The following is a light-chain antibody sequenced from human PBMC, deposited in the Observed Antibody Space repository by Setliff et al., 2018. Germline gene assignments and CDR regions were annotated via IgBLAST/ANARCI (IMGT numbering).Light chain of an antibody. J-gene: IGLJ1*01. CDR1: SRDIGAYNS. Sequence: QSVLTQPASVSGPPGQSITISCTGTSRDIGAYNSVSWYQQHPGKAPKLLIYEVTKRPSGVPDRFSGSKSGNTASLTVSGLQADDEADYFCCSYAASYNPYVFGSGTKV. CDR3: CSYAASYNPYV. V-gene: IGLV2-8*01. CDR2: EVT.